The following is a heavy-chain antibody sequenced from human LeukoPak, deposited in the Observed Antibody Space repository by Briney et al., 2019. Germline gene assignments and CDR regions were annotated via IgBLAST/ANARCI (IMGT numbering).Heavy chain of an antibody. CDR2: IKQDGSEK. J-gene: IGHJ5*02. CDR3: ARDSYYCSSTSCVWFDP. CDR1: GFTFSSYW. D-gene: IGHD2-2*01. Sequence: GGSLRLSCAASGFTFSSYWMSWVRQAPGKGLEWVANIKQDGSEKYYVDSVKGRFTISRDNAKNSLYLQMNSLRAEDTAVYYCARDSYYCSSTSCVWFDPWGRGTLVTVSS. V-gene: IGHV3-7*01.